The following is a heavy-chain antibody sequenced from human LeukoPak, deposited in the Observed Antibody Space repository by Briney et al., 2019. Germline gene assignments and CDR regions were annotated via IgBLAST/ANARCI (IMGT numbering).Heavy chain of an antibody. CDR1: GFTFSSYG. V-gene: IGHV3-30*02. Sequence: GGSLRLSCAASGFTFSSYGMHWVRQAPGKGLEWVTFIRYDGSNKYYADSVKGRFTISRDNSKNTLYLQMNSLRAEDTAVYYCAKDRWAMTTVTTGNFDYWGQGTLVTVSS. CDR2: IRYDGSNK. CDR3: AKDRWAMTTVTTGNFDY. D-gene: IGHD4-11*01. J-gene: IGHJ4*02.